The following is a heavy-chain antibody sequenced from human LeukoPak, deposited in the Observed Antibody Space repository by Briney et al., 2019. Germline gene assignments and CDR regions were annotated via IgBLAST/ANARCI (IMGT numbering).Heavy chain of an antibody. CDR1: GFTFSSYS. J-gene: IGHJ4*02. CDR2: ISSSSSYI. Sequence: EGSLRLSCAASGFTFSSYSMNWVRQAPGKGLEWVSSISSSSSYIYYADSVKGRFTISRDNAKNSLYLQMNSLRAEDTAVYYCARTIDSSGSNYWGQGTLVTVSS. V-gene: IGHV3-21*01. CDR3: ARTIDSSGSNY. D-gene: IGHD3-22*01.